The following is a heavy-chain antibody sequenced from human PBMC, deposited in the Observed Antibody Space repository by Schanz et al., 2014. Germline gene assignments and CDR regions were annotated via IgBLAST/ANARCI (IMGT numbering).Heavy chain of an antibody. J-gene: IGHJ3*02. CDR1: GFTLNNAW. D-gene: IGHD3-10*01. CDR3: AKGRFGELSAFDI. CDR2: IKSKTDGGTR. V-gene: IGHV3-15*01. Sequence: EVQLVESGGGLVKPGGSLRLSCATSGFTLNNAWMNWVRQAPGKGLQWVARIKSKTDGGTRDYAAPVKSRFTISTDDSKNTVYLQMNSLQTEDTAVYYCAKGRFGELSAFDIWGQGTMVTVSS.